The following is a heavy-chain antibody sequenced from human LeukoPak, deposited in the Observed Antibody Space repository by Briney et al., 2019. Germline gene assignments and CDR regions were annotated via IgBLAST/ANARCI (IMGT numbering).Heavy chain of an antibody. CDR1: GYTFTTHG. CDR2: ISTYNGNT. J-gene: IGHJ5*02. D-gene: IGHD3-10*01. Sequence: ASVTVSCKASGYTFTTHGTSWVRQAPGQGREGMGWISTYNGNTYYAEKIQGRVTLTTDTSTSMAYMELRSLRYDDTAVYYCVRGGGSTSKPYNWFDPWGQGTLVTVSS. CDR3: VRGGGSTSKPYNWFDP. V-gene: IGHV1-18*01.